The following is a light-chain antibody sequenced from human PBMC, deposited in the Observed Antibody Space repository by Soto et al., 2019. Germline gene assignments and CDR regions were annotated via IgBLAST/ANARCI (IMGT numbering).Light chain of an antibody. Sequence: QSALTQPASMSGSPGQSITISCAGTSNDVGAYNYVSWYQHHPGQAPKLMIYEVTIRPSGVSPRFSGSKSANTASLTISGLQAEDEADYYCYSYTTTNTWLFGGWTKLTVL. V-gene: IGLV2-14*01. CDR1: SNDVGAYNY. CDR2: EVT. CDR3: YSYTTTNTWL. J-gene: IGLJ2*01.